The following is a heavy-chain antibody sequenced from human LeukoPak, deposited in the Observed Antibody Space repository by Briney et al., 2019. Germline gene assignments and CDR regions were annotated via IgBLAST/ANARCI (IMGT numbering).Heavy chain of an antibody. Sequence: GGSLRLSCAASGFTFSSYWMSWVRQAPGKGLEWVANIKQDGSEKYYVDSVKGRFTISRDNAKNSLYLQMHSLRAEDTTVYYCARVPMIAARPRYFQHWGQGTLVTVSS. CDR3: ARVPMIAARPRYFQH. J-gene: IGHJ1*01. D-gene: IGHD6-6*01. V-gene: IGHV3-7*01. CDR1: GFTFSSYW. CDR2: IKQDGSEK.